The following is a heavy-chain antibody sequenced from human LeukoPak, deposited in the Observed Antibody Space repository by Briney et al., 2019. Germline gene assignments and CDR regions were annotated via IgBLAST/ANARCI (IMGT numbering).Heavy chain of an antibody. CDR1: GYSISSGDY. J-gene: IGHJ5*02. V-gene: IGHV4-38-2*01. CDR3: ARLYCSGGSCYSRGDNWFDP. CDR2: IRHDGHT. D-gene: IGHD2-15*01. Sequence: SETLSLTCAVSGYSISSGDYWGWIRQPPGKGLEWIASIRHDGHTYYNPSLKSRVTIAVDMSKNQFSLTLTSVTAADTAVYYCARLYCSGGSCYSRGDNWFDPWGQGTLVTVSS.